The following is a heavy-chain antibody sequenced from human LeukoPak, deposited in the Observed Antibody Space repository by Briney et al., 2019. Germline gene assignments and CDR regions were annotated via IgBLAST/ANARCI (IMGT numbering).Heavy chain of an antibody. CDR2: IRYDGSNK. V-gene: IGHV3-30*02. CDR1: GFTFSSYG. Sequence: GGSLRLSRAASGFTFSSYGMHWVRQAPGKGLEWVAFIRYDGSNKYYADSVKGRFTISRDNSKNTLYLQMNSLRAEDTAVYYCAKDGEKRIAADGFFDYWGQGTLVTVSS. D-gene: IGHD6-13*01. J-gene: IGHJ4*02. CDR3: AKDGEKRIAADGFFDY.